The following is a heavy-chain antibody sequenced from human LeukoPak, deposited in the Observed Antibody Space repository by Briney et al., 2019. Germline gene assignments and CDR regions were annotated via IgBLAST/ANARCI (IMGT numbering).Heavy chain of an antibody. V-gene: IGHV3-23*01. Sequence: GGSLRLSCTASGFTFSAFAMMWVRQAPGKGPEWIAAIRGGGTGAFYAGSVMGWFTISKDNSKDTLFLQMNNLRAEDTAVYYCARDPNGDYVGAFDMWGPGTMVTVSS. D-gene: IGHD4-17*01. CDR3: ARDPNGDYVGAFDM. J-gene: IGHJ3*02. CDR2: IRGGGTGA. CDR1: GFTFSAFA.